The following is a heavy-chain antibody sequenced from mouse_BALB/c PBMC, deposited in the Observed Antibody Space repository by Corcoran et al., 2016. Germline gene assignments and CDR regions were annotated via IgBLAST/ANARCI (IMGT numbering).Heavy chain of an antibody. CDR2: IDPANGNT. CDR1: GFNIKDTY. J-gene: IGHJ2*01. CDR3: ARSPYGNYYFDY. V-gene: IGHV14-3*02. Sequence: EVQLQQSGAELVKPGASVKLSCTASGFNIKDTYMHWVKQRPEQGLEWIGRIDPANGNTKYDPKFQGKATITADTSSNTAYLQLSSLTSEDTAVYYCARSPYGNYYFDYWAQGITLTVSS. D-gene: IGHD2-1*01.